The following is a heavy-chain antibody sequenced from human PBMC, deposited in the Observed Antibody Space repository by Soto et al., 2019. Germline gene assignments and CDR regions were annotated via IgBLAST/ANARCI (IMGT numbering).Heavy chain of an antibody. D-gene: IGHD1-26*01. Sequence: QLHLRESGPGLVKPSETLSLTCTVSGGSITSSSYYWGWIRQPPGKGLEWIGSIYYSGSTYYNPSLKSRVTISVDTSKNQFSLQLSSVTAADTAVYYCATQEVGGSYVYTFDPWGQGTLVTVSS. J-gene: IGHJ5*02. CDR1: GGSITSSSYY. CDR2: IYYSGST. CDR3: ATQEVGGSYVYTFDP. V-gene: IGHV4-39*01.